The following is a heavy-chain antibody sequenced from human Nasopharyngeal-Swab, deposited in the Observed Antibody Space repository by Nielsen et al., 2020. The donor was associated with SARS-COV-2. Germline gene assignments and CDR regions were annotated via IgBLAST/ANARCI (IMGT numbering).Heavy chain of an antibody. CDR2: MNPNSGNT. Sequence: GESLKISCKASGYTFTSYDINWVRQATGQGLEWMGWMNPNSGNTGYEQKFQGRVTMTRNTSISTAYMELSSLRSEDTAVYYCARDVAWWGSDYYYGMDVWGQGTTVTVSS. J-gene: IGHJ6*02. CDR1: GYTFTSYD. D-gene: IGHD2-15*01. CDR3: ARDVAWWGSDYYYGMDV. V-gene: IGHV1-8*01.